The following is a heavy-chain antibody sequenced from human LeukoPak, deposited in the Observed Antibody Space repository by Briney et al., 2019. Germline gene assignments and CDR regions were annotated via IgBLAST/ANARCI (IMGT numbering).Heavy chain of an antibody. CDR3: TRDAPTYGDLPDY. CDR1: GYTFTAYY. J-gene: IGHJ4*02. V-gene: IGHV1-2*06. D-gene: IGHD4-17*01. Sequence: ASVKVSCKASGYTFTAYYIHWVRQAPGQGLEWMGRIKPDSGGTYYAQSFHGRVTMTRDTSMSTAYMELSRLKSDDTAVYYCTRDAPTYGDLPDYWGQGTLVTVSS. CDR2: IKPDSGGT.